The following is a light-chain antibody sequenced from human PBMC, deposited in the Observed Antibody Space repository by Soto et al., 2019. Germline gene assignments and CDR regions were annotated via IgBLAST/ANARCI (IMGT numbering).Light chain of an antibody. CDR1: QSVPNSY. CDR2: GAS. Sequence: ESVWRQSPGTLSLSPGERATLSCRASQSVPNSYLAWYQQKPGQAPRHLIYGASSRATGIPVRFSGSGSGTDFTLTISRLEPEDFAVYYCQRYGTSTPFGQRPKV. V-gene: IGKV3-20*01. J-gene: IGKJ1*01. CDR3: QRYGTSTP.